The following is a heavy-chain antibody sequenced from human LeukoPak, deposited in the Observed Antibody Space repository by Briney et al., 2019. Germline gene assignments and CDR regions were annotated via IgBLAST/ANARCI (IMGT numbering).Heavy chain of an antibody. V-gene: IGHV1-2*02. J-gene: IGHJ4*02. CDR1: GYTFTGYY. CDR2: INPNSGGT. Sequence: ASVTVSCKASGYTFTGYYMHWVRQAPGQGLEWMGWINPNSGGTNYAQKFQGRVTMTRDTSISTAYMELSRLRSDDTAVYYCASFATGIAVAVDDYWGQGTLVTVSS. D-gene: IGHD6-19*01. CDR3: ASFATGIAVAVDDY.